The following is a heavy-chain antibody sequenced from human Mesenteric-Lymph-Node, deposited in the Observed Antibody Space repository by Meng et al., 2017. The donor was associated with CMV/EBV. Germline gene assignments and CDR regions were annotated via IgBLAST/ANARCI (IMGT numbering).Heavy chain of an antibody. CDR2: IYYSDTT. D-gene: IGHD3-3*01. CDR1: GASINSGDYY. J-gene: IGHJ4*02. CDR3: ARDRSGYSLHDY. Sequence: TVSGASINSGDYYWTWIRQHPGKGLEWIGYIYYSDTTYYNPSLKSRVTISIDTSENQFSLMLTSVTAADTAVYYCARDRSGYSLHDYWGQGTLVTVSS. V-gene: IGHV4-31*03.